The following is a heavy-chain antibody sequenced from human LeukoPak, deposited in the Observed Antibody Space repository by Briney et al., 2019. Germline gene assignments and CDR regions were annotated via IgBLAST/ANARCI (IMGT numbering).Heavy chain of an antibody. CDR3: TRTIAARRTVDV. CDR1: GGSISSYY. Sequence: PSETLSLTCTVSGGSISSYYWSWIRQPPGKGLEWIGYIYYSGSTNYNPSLKSRVTISVDTSKNQFSLKLSSVTAADTAVYYCTRTIAARRTVDVWGKGTTVTVSS. D-gene: IGHD6-6*01. J-gene: IGHJ6*04. CDR2: IYYSGST. V-gene: IGHV4-59*01.